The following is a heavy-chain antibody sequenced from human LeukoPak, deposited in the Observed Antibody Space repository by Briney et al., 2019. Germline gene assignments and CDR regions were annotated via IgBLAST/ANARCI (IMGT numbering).Heavy chain of an antibody. CDR2: INWNGGNT. V-gene: IGHV3-20*04. D-gene: IGHD5-24*01. CDR3: ARDRGWLQYIDY. J-gene: IGHJ4*02. Sequence: GGSLRLSCAASGFTFSSYAMSWVRQAPGKGLEWVSSINWNGGNTAYADSVKGRFTISRDTAEDSLYLQLNSLRAEDTALYYCARDRGWLQYIDYWGQGTLVTVSS. CDR1: GFTFSSYA.